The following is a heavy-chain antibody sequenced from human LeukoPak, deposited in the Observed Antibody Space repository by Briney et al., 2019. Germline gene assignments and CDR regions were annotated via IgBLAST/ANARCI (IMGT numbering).Heavy chain of an antibody. CDR2: IYYSGST. Sequence: SETLSLTCAVYGGSFSSYYWSWIRQPPGKGLEWIGYIYYSGSTNYNPSLKSRVTISVDTSKNQFSLKLSSVTAADTAVYYCARQSSSWSNWFDPWGQGTLVTVSS. J-gene: IGHJ5*02. D-gene: IGHD6-13*01. V-gene: IGHV4-59*08. CDR1: GGSFSSYY. CDR3: ARQSSSWSNWFDP.